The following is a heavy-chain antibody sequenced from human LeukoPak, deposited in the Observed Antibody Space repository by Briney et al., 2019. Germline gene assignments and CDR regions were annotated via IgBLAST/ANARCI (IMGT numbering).Heavy chain of an antibody. V-gene: IGHV3-33*01. CDR1: GFTFSSYG. CDR3: ARDLYSYGYGYFDY. J-gene: IGHJ4*02. CDR2: IWYDGSNK. D-gene: IGHD5-18*01. Sequence: TGGSLRLSCAASGFTFSSYGMHWVRQAPGKGLEWVAVIWYDGSNKYYADSVKGRFTISRDNSKNTLYLQMNSLRAEDTAVYYCARDLYSYGYGYFDYWGQGTLVTVSS.